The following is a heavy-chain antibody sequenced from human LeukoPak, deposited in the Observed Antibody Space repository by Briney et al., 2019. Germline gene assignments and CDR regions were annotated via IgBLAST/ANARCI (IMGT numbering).Heavy chain of an antibody. CDR3: ARAGGDEGLDY. Sequence: PSETLSLTCTVSGGSISSSSYYWGWSRQPPGKGLEWIGSIYYSGSTYYNPSLKSRVTISVDTSKNQFSLKLSSVTAADTAVYYCARAGGDEGLDYWGQGTLVTVSS. J-gene: IGHJ4*02. V-gene: IGHV4-39*01. CDR1: GGSISSSSYY. D-gene: IGHD3-10*01. CDR2: IYYSGST.